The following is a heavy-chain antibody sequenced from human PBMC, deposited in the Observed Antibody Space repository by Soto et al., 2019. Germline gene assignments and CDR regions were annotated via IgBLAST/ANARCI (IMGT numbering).Heavy chain of an antibody. D-gene: IGHD1-1*01. J-gene: IGHJ4*02. Sequence: QVHLVQSGAEVKKPGASVKVSCKGSRYAFTTYGITWVRQAPGQGLEWMGWISAHNGNTNYAQKLQGRVTVTRDTSTSTAYMELRSLRSDDTAVDYCARGRYGDYWGQGALVTVSS. V-gene: IGHV1-18*01. CDR3: ARGRYGDY. CDR2: ISAHNGNT. CDR1: RYAFTTYG.